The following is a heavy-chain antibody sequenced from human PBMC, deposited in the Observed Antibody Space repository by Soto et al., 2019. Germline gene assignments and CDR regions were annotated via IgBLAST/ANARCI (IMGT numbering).Heavy chain of an antibody. Sequence: GESLKISCKGSGYSFTSYWISWVRQMPGKGLEWMGRIDPSDSYTNYSPSFQGHVTISADKSISTAYLQWSSPKASDTAMYYCARQLIGYCSSTSCPNHYGMDVWAKGPRSPSP. D-gene: IGHD2-2*01. J-gene: IGHJ6*02. V-gene: IGHV5-10-1*01. CDR1: GYSFTSYW. CDR3: ARQLIGYCSSTSCPNHYGMDV. CDR2: IDPSDSYT.